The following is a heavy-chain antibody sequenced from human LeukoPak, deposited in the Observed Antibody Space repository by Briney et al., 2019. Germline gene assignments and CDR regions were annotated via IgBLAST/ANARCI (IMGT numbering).Heavy chain of an antibody. CDR2: ISGSGDNT. J-gene: IGHJ4*02. CDR3: AKGSYYDSSGSFYFDY. Sequence: GSLRLSCAASGFTFGSYAMSWVRQAPGKGLEWVSGISGSGDNTYYADSVKGRFTTSRDNSKNTLYVQVNSLGTEDTAAYYCAKGSYYDSSGSFYFDYWGQGTLVTVSS. D-gene: IGHD3-22*01. CDR1: GFTFGSYA. V-gene: IGHV3-23*01.